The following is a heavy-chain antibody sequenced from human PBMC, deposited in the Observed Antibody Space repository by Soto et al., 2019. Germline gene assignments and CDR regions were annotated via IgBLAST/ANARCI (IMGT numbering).Heavy chain of an antibody. CDR2: ISSTTNYI. CDR3: ARESEDLTSNFDY. V-gene: IGHV3-21*06. CDR1: GFPFTRYS. J-gene: IGHJ4*02. Sequence: GWSLRLSCAASGFPFTRYSMNWVRQAPGKGLEWVSSISSTTNYIYYGDSMKGRFTISRDNAKNSLYLEMDSLRAEDTAVYYCARESEDLTSNFDYWGQGTLVTVSS.